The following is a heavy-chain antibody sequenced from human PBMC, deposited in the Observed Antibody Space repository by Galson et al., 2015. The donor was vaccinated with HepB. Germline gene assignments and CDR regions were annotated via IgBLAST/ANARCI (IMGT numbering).Heavy chain of an antibody. CDR2: TYYRSKWYY. CDR1: GDSVSSNSAA. J-gene: IGHJ4*02. Sequence: CAISGDSVSSNSAAWNWIRQSPSRGLEWLGRTYYRSKWYYDYEVSVESRITINADTSKNQFSLQLSSVSPEDTAVYYCARDAPGGETIYDFWGQGTLVTVSS. CDR3: ARDAPGGETIYDF. V-gene: IGHV6-1*01. D-gene: IGHD4-23*01.